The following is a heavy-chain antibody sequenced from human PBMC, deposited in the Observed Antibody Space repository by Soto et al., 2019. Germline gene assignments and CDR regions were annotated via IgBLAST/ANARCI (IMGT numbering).Heavy chain of an antibody. CDR2: IIPIFGTA. CDR3: ARGYGSGSYYCPLVYEMDY. J-gene: IGHJ4*02. Sequence: QVQLVQSGAEVKKPGSSVKFSCKASGGTFSSYASSGVRQAPGQGLEWMGGIIPIFGTAHYAQKFQGRVTITADESTSTAYMELSSLIYEDTAVYYCARGYGSGSYYCPLVYEMDYWCQGTLVTVSS. V-gene: IGHV1-69*01. CDR1: GGTFSSYA. D-gene: IGHD3-10*01.